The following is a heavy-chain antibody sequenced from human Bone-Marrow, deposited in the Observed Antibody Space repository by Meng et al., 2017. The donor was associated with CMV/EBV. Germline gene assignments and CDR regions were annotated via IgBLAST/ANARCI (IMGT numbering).Heavy chain of an antibody. V-gene: IGHV4-61*01. CDR1: AVSVISGSYY. CDR2: IFYTGKT. J-gene: IGHJ4*02. D-gene: IGHD5-18*01. Sequence: SETLSPTCTVSAVSVISGSYYWSWIRQPPGKGLEWIGYIFYTGKTNYNPSLKSRATISEDTSKNQFSLKLSSVTAADTAVYYCARDLEVGDTAMVFDYWGQGKLVTVSS. CDR3: ARDLEVGDTAMVFDY.